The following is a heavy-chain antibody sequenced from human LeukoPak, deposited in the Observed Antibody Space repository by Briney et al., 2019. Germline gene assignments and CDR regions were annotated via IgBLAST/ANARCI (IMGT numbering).Heavy chain of an antibody. CDR3: ARSGLNRFDY. D-gene: IGHD2-15*01. CDR2: ISGSGGST. J-gene: IGHJ4*02. V-gene: IGHV3-23*01. Sequence: GSLRLSCAASGFTFSKYGMHWVRQAPGKGLEWVSAISGSGGSTYYADSVKGRFSISRDNSKNTLYLQMNSLRAEDTAAYYCARSGLNRFDYWGQGTLVTVSS. CDR1: GFTFSKYG.